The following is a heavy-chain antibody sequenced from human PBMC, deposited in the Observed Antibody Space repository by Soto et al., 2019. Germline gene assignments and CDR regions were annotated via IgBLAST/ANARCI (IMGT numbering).Heavy chain of an antibody. CDR3: AKNAAVVAVAGPYFDY. CDR2: ISYDGSNK. D-gene: IGHD6-19*01. CDR1: GFTFSSYG. J-gene: IGHJ4*02. V-gene: IGHV3-30*18. Sequence: QVQLVESGGGVVQPGRSLRLSCAASGFTFSSYGMHWVRQAPGKGLEWVAVISYDGSNKYYADSVKGRFTISRDNSKNPLDLQMNSLSAEDTAVYYCAKNAAVVAVAGPYFDYWGQGTLVTVSS.